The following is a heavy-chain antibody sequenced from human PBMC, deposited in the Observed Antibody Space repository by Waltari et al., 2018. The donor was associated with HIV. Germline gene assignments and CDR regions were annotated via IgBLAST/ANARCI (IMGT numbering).Heavy chain of an antibody. Sequence: QVQLQESGPGVVKTSGTLSLICAVSGGSISSRNWWSWVRPPPGQGLEWIGEMYHSGSTNHNPSLKSRVTISIDKSKNHLSLKLTSVTAADTAVYYCASLSGGDYGDFQSWYFDLWGRGTLVTVSS. CDR3: ASLSGGDYGDFQSWYFDL. V-gene: IGHV4-4*02. CDR2: MYHSGST. D-gene: IGHD4-17*01. CDR1: GGSISSRNW. J-gene: IGHJ2*01.